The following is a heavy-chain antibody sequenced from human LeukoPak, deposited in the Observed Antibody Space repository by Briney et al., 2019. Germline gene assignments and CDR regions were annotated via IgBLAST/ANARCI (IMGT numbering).Heavy chain of an antibody. D-gene: IGHD6-19*01. CDR2: IHHSGST. Sequence: SETLSLTCTVSGGSISNYYWNWIRQPPGEGLQWIGSIHHSGSTYYNPSLKSRVTISVDTSKNQFSLKLSSVTAADTAVYYCARTSSSGLVGGYYFDYWGQGTLVTVSS. CDR1: GGSISNYY. J-gene: IGHJ4*02. CDR3: ARTSSSGLVGGYYFDY. V-gene: IGHV4-4*09.